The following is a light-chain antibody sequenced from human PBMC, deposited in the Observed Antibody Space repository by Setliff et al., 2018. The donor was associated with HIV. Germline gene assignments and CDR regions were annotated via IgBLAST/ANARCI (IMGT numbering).Light chain of an antibody. CDR1: SSDAGGHNS. CDR2: EVS. J-gene: IGLJ1*01. CDR3: SSYSSSRPRV. V-gene: IGLV2-14*01. Sequence: QSVLTQPASVSGSLGQSITISCTGTSSDAGGHNSVSWYQQHPGKAPKLMISEVSNRPSGVSNRFSGSKSGNTASLTISGLQPEDEADYYCSSYSSSRPRVFGTGTKVTVL.